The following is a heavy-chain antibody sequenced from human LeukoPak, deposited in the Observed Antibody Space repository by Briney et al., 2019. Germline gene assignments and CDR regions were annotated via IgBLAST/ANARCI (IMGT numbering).Heavy chain of an antibody. Sequence: PSETLSLTCAVSGGSISSSTYYWGWIRQPPGKGLEWIGSIYYSGSTYYNPSLKSRVTISVDTSRNQFSLKLSSVTAADTAVYYCARGSVYFDSWGQGTLVTVSS. CDR3: ARGSVYFDS. CDR2: IYYSGST. J-gene: IGHJ4*02. V-gene: IGHV4-39*01. CDR1: GGSISSSTYY.